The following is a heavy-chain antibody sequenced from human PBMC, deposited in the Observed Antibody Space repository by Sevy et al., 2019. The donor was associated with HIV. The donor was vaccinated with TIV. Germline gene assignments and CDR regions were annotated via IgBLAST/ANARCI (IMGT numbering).Heavy chain of an antibody. CDR3: AKGYRGYSYVYGWFDP. CDR2: ISGSGGST. J-gene: IGHJ5*02. D-gene: IGHD5-18*01. V-gene: IGHV3-23*01. Sequence: GGSLRLSCAASGFTFSSYAMSWVRQAPGKGLEWVSAISGSGGSTYYGDSVKGRFTISRDNSKNTLYLQMNSLRAEDTAVYYCAKGYRGYSYVYGWFDPWGQGTLVTVSS. CDR1: GFTFSSYA.